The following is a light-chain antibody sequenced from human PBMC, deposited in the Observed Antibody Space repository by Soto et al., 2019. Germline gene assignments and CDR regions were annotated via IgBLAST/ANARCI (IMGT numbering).Light chain of an antibody. Sequence: SQSVSTNLAWYQHKPGQAPRLLIYGASTRATGIPASFSGSLSGTEVTRTSSGVQALVLELYYGQRENNLRPWTIGHGTKVDIK. CDR1: QSVSTN. V-gene: IGKV3-15*01. CDR3: QRENNLRPWT. CDR2: GAS. J-gene: IGKJ1*01.